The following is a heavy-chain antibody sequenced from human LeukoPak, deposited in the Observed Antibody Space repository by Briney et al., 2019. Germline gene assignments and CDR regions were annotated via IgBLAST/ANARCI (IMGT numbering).Heavy chain of an antibody. Sequence: PGGSLRLSCAASGFTFSSSAMSWVRQVPGKGLEWVSAISSSGAGIYYADSVKGQFTISRDNSKNTLYLQMNSLRAEDTAIYNCAKFQSGAKGDLKYLFDYWGQGTLVTVSS. J-gene: IGHJ4*02. V-gene: IGHV3-23*01. D-gene: IGHD2-2*01. CDR3: AKFQSGAKGDLKYLFDY. CDR2: ISSSGAGI. CDR1: GFTFSSSA.